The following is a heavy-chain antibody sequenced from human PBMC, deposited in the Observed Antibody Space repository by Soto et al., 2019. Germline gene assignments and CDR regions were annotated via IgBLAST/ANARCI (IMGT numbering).Heavy chain of an antibody. D-gene: IGHD2-2*01. CDR2: IIPILGIA. Sequence: QVQLVQSGAEVKKPGSSVKVSCKASGGTFSSYTISWVRQAPGQGLEWMGRIIPILGIANYAQKFQGRVTITADKSTSTAYMELSSLRSEDTAVYYCARGGYCSSTSFYRYYYGMDVWGQRTTVTVSS. CDR3: ARGGYCSSTSFYRYYYGMDV. V-gene: IGHV1-69*02. J-gene: IGHJ6*02. CDR1: GGTFSSYT.